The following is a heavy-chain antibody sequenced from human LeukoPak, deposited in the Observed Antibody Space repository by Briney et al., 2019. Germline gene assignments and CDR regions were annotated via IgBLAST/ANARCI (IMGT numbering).Heavy chain of an antibody. CDR2: VYFSGST. CDR3: AKAKYDILTGYYSDAFDI. J-gene: IGHJ3*02. V-gene: IGHV4-31*11. Sequence: SESLSLTCALSGGSLCSGGYYWGWGRQHPGGGLGWIGGVYFSGSTYYNPSLKSRATITVDTSKTQFSLKLSSVTAADTAVYYCAKAKYDILTGYYSDAFDIWGQGTMVTVSS. D-gene: IGHD3-9*01. CDR1: GGSLCSGGYY.